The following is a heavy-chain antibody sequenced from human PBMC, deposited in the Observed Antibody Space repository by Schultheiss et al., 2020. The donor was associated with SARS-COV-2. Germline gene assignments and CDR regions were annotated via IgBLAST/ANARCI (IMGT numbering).Heavy chain of an antibody. D-gene: IGHD3-16*01. CDR3: ARESHYVWFDP. V-gene: IGHV3-11*04. CDR1: GFTFSDYY. CDR2: ISSSGSTI. J-gene: IGHJ5*02. Sequence: GGSLRLSCAASGFTFSDYYMSWIRQAPGKGLEWVSYISSSGSTIYYADSVKGRFTISRDHAKNSLYLQMNSLRAEDTAVYYCARESHYVWFDPWGQGTLVTVSS.